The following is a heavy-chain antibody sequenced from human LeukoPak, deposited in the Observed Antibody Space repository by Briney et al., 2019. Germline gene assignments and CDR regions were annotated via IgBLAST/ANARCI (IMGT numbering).Heavy chain of an antibody. J-gene: IGHJ4*02. Sequence: ASVKVSCKAFGYTLTSNYMHWVRQAPGQGPEWMGVISPSGGSTTYAQKFQGRVTLTRDMSTSTDYSELSSLRSEDTAVYYCATGDDSSGWYGLSDYWGQGTLVTVSS. D-gene: IGHD6-19*01. CDR1: GYTLTSNY. CDR2: ISPSGGST. V-gene: IGHV1-46*01. CDR3: ATGDDSSGWYGLSDY.